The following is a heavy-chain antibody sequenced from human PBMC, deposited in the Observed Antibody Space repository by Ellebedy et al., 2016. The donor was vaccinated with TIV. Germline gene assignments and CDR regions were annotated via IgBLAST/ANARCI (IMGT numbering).Heavy chain of an antibody. CDR1: GFTFSGYS. D-gene: IGHD2-15*01. V-gene: IGHV3-48*04. J-gene: IGHJ5*02. Sequence: GESLKISCVASGFTFSGYSMNWVRQAPGKGLEWVSYISSGSSTIYCADSVKGRFTISRDNAKNSLYLQMNSLRAEDTAVYYCARVVVVATSDWFDPWGQGTLVTVSS. CDR3: ARVVVVATSDWFDP. CDR2: ISSGSSTI.